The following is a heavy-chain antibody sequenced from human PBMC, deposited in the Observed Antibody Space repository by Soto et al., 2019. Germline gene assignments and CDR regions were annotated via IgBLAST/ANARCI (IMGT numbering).Heavy chain of an antibody. D-gene: IGHD6-19*01. Sequence: GESLKIFCKGYGYSFSTHWIGWVRQMPGKGLEWMGIIYPGDADTRYSPSFQGQVTISADKSITTAYLQWSSLKASDTAMYYCTRRTSGCDYWGQGTLVTVSS. CDR3: TRRTSGCDY. V-gene: IGHV5-51*01. CDR2: IYPGDADT. J-gene: IGHJ4*02. CDR1: GYSFSTHW.